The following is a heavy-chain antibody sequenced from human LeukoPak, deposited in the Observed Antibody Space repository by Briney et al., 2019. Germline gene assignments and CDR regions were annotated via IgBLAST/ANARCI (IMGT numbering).Heavy chain of an antibody. CDR3: AKVYSSSWFGAQHFDY. V-gene: IGHV3-23*01. J-gene: IGHJ4*02. CDR2: ISGSGGST. CDR1: GFTFSSYA. Sequence: GGSLRLSCAASGFTFSSYAMSWVRQAPGKGLEWVSAISGSGGSTYYADSVKGRFTISRDNSKNTLYLQMNSLRAEDTAVYYCAKVYSSSWFGAQHFDYWGQGTLVTVSS. D-gene: IGHD6-13*01.